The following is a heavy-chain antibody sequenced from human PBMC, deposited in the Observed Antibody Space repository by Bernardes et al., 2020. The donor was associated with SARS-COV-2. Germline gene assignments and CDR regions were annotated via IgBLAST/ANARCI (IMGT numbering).Heavy chain of an antibody. CDR1: GFTFSSYW. CDR2: INSDESST. J-gene: IGHJ4*02. V-gene: IGHV3-74*01. CDR3: ARGGKYSYAYYFDY. D-gene: IGHD5-18*01. Sequence: GGSLRLSCAASGFTFSSYWMHWVRQAPGKGLVWVSRINSDESSTTYADSVKGRFTISRDNAKNTVYLQMNSLRAEDTAVYYCARGGKYSYAYYFDYWGQGTTVTVSS.